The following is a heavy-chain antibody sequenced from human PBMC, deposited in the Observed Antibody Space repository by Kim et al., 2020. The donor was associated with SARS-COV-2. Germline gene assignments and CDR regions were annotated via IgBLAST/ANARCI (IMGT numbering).Heavy chain of an antibody. Sequence: GGSLRLSCAASGFTFSNYGMHWVRQAPGKGLEWVAVISFDGINKFYADSVKGRFTISRDNSKNTLYLQMNSLRAEDTAVYYCAKPISTITHLFDHWGQGTLVTVSS. CDR3: AKPISTITHLFDH. CDR2: ISFDGINK. V-gene: IGHV3-30*18. D-gene: IGHD4-4*01. J-gene: IGHJ4*02. CDR1: GFTFSNYG.